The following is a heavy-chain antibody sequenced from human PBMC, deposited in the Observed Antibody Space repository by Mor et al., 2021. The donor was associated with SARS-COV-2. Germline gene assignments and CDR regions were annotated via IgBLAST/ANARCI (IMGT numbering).Heavy chain of an antibody. J-gene: IGHJ4*02. CDR3: AKEGTWKHLWLDY. Sequence: VSTISGSGGSTYSADSVKGRLTISRDNSKNTLYLQMNSLRAEDTAVYYCAKEGTWKHLWLDYWGQGTLVTVSS. V-gene: IGHV3-23*01. D-gene: IGHD5-18*01. CDR2: ISGSGGST.